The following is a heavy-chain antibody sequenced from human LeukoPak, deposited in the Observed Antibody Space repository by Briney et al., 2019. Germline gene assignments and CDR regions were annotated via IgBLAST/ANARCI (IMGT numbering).Heavy chain of an antibody. CDR2: IYTSGST. V-gene: IGHV4-61*02. Sequence: PSETLSLTCTVSGGSISSGSYYWSWLRQPAGKGLEWIGRIYTSGSTNYNPSLKSRVTISVDTSKNQFSLKLSSVTAADTAVYYCARDPDIVVGVDIWGQGTMVTVSS. D-gene: IGHD2-2*01. CDR3: ARDPDIVVGVDI. J-gene: IGHJ3*02. CDR1: GGSISSGSYY.